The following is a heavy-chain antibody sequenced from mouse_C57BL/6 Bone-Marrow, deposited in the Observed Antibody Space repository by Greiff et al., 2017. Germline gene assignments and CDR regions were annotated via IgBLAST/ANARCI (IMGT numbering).Heavy chain of an antibody. CDR1: GYTFTSYW. CDR3: ARDTTAYAMYY. V-gene: IGHV1-69*01. Sequence: QVQLQQPGAELVMPGASVKLSCKASGYTFTSYWMHWVKQRPGQGLEWIGEIDPSDSYTNYNQKFKGKSTLTVDKSSSTAYMQLSSLTSEDSAVYYCARDTTAYAMYYWGQGTSVTVSS. J-gene: IGHJ4*01. CDR2: IDPSDSYT. D-gene: IGHD1-2*01.